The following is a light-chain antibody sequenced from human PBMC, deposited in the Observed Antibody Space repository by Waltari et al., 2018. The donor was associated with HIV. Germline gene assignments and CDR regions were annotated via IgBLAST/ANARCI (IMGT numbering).Light chain of an antibody. Sequence: QSALTQPASVSGSPGQSITITCAGTSDDVGGYDHVAWYQQIMGSPPKLIIFAVRHRPSGGSARFSGSKSGNTASLTITGLRPDDEAVYFCSSYARDISIIFGGGTRLTV. J-gene: IGLJ2*01. CDR1: SDDVGGYDH. CDR3: SSYARDISII. CDR2: AVR. V-gene: IGLV2-14*01.